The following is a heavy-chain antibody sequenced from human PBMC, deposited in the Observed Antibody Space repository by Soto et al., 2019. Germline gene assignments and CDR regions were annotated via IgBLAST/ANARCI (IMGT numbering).Heavy chain of an antibody. CDR2: IKYDGSEE. Sequence: GGSLRLSCVVSGFSFSSVWMTWVRQAPGKGLECVADIKYDGSEEYYVDSVKGRFTISRDNAKNSLYLQMNSLRDEDSAVYYCVTDLNWQGHWGQGTLVTVSS. CDR1: GFSFSSVW. V-gene: IGHV3-7*01. J-gene: IGHJ4*02. CDR3: VTDLNWQGH.